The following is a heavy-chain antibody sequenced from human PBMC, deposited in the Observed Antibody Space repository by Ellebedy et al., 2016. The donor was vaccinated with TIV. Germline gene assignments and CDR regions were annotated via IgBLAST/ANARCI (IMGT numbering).Heavy chain of an antibody. CDR3: ARGYSVTPSPRGYSYAKTGPIDY. CDR1: GGSFSGYY. CDR2: INHSGST. Sequence: SETLSLTCAVYGGSFSGYYWSWIRQPPGKGLEWIGEINHSGSTNYNPSLKSRVTISVDTTNNQFSLRLSSVTAADTAVYYCARGYSVTPSPRGYSYAKTGPIDYWGQGTLVTVSS. D-gene: IGHD5-18*01. V-gene: IGHV4-34*01. J-gene: IGHJ4*02.